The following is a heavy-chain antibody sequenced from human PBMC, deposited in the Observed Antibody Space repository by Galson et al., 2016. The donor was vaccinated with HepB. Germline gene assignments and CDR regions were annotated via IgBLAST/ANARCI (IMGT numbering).Heavy chain of an antibody. Sequence: SETLSLTCAVSGGSFSDYYWSWIRLPPGKGLEWIGEITHGGTSNYNPSLKSRVSISRDTSQKQVSLTLTSLTAADTAVYYCARLTRAVDHHWYFDYWGQGTLVTVSS. V-gene: IGHV4-34*01. J-gene: IGHJ4*02. CDR3: ARLTRAVDHHWYFDY. D-gene: IGHD6-19*01. CDR1: GGSFSDYY. CDR2: ITHGGTS.